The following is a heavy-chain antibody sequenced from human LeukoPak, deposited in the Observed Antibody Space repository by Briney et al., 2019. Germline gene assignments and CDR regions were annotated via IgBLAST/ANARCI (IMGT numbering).Heavy chain of an antibody. D-gene: IGHD3-10*01. CDR2: ISYDAKNK. J-gene: IGHJ4*02. CDR3: ARDNFGEAFDY. V-gene: IGHV3-30*04. Sequence: GGSLRLSCAASGFNFNTYAIHWVRQAPGKGLDWVAVISYDAKNKYYADSVRGRFTMSRDNSKNAVYLQLNSLRAEDTAVYYCARDNFGEAFDYWGQGTIVSVSS. CDR1: GFNFNTYA.